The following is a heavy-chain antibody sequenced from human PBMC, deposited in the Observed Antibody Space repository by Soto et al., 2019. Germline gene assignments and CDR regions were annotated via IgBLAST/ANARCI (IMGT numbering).Heavy chain of an antibody. CDR2: IWYDGSNK. J-gene: IGHJ4*02. CDR1: GFTFSSYG. Sequence: GGSLRLSCAASGFTFSSYGMHWVRQAPGKGLEWVAVIWYDGSNKYYADSVKGRFTISRDNSKNTLYLQMNSLRAEDTAVYYCARDFRYKGGQALDYWGQGTLVTVSS. CDR3: ARDFRYKGGQALDY. V-gene: IGHV3-33*01. D-gene: IGHD5-18*01.